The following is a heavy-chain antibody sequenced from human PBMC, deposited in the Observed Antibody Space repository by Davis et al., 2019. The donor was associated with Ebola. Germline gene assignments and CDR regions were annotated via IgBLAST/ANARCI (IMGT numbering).Heavy chain of an antibody. CDR2: IWYDGSNK. V-gene: IGHV3-33*01. CDR3: ASDPTVTTTGGFVY. D-gene: IGHD4-17*01. Sequence: GESLKISCAASGFTFSSYGMHWVRQAPGKGLEWVALIWYDGSNKYYADSVKGRFTISRDNSKNTLYLQMNGLRAEDTAVYYCASDPTVTTTGGFVYWGQGTLVTVSS. CDR1: GFTFSSYG. J-gene: IGHJ4*02.